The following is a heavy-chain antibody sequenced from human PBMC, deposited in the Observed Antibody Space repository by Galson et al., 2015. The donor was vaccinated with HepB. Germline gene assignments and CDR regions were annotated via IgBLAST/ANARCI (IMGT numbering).Heavy chain of an antibody. D-gene: IGHD3-10*01. CDR3: AGLYGSGSSGRDY. J-gene: IGHJ4*02. CDR2: IIPILGIA. CDR1: GGTFSSYT. V-gene: IGHV1-69*02. Sequence: SVKVSCKASGGTFSSYTISWVRQAPGQGLEWVGRIIPILGIANYAQKFQGRVTITADKSTSTAYMELSSLRSEDTAVYYCAGLYGSGSSGRDYWGQGTLVTVSS.